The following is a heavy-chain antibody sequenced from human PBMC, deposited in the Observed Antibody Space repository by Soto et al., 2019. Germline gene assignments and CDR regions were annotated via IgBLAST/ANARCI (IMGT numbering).Heavy chain of an antibody. Sequence: QVQLVQSGPEVKKPGASVKVSCKTSGYTFTSYGITWVRQAPGQGLEWMGWISTDKGKTNYAQKFQGRVTMTTDTSTSTAYMELRSLRSDVTAVYYCATRAPAFDYWGQGTLVTVSA. V-gene: IGHV1-18*01. CDR1: GYTFTSYG. CDR3: ATRAPAFDY. J-gene: IGHJ4*02. CDR2: ISTDKGKT.